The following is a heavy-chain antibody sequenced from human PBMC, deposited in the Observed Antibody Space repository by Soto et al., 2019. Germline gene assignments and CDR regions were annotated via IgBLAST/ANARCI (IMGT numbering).Heavy chain of an antibody. J-gene: IGHJ6*02. CDR2: INPNSGGT. CDR3: ARVDCSSTSCPYGMDV. CDR1: GYTFTGYY. V-gene: IGHV1-2*04. Sequence: ASVKVSCKASGYTFTGYYMHWVRQAPGQGLEWMGWINPNSGGTNYAQKFQGWVTLTRDTSISTAYMELSRLRSDDTAVYYCARVDCSSTSCPYGMDVWGQGTTVTVSS. D-gene: IGHD2-2*01.